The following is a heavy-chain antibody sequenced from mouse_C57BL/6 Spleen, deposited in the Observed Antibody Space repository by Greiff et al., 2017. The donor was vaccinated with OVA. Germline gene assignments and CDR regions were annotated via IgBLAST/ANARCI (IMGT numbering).Heavy chain of an antibody. D-gene: IGHD2-12*01. CDR3: ARSRYTRYFDV. V-gene: IGHV1-82*01. Sequence: LVEPGASVKISCKASGYAFSSSWMNWVKQRPGKGLEWIGRIYPGDGDTNYNGKFKGKATLTADKSSSTAYMQLSSLTSEDSAVYFCARSRYTRYFDVWGTGTTVTVSS. CDR2: IYPGDGDT. CDR1: GYAFSSSW. J-gene: IGHJ1*03.